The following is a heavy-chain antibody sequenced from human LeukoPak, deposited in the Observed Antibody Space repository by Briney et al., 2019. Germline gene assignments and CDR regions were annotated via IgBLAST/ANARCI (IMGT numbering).Heavy chain of an antibody. J-gene: IGHJ4*02. Sequence: SVKVSCKASGGTFSSYAISWVRQAPGQGLEWMGRIIPILGIANYAQKFQGRVTITADKSTSTAYMELSSLRSEDTAVYYCARDPDSSGWYLGYYFDYWGQGTLVTVFS. CDR3: ARDPDSSGWYLGYYFDY. CDR1: GGTFSSYA. D-gene: IGHD6-19*01. V-gene: IGHV1-69*04. CDR2: IIPILGIA.